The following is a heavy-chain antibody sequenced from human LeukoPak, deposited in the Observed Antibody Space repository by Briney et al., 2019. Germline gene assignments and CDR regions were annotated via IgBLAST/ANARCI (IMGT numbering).Heavy chain of an antibody. V-gene: IGHV4-61*02. CDR1: GGSISSGSYY. CDR2: IYTSGST. CDR3: ARAVFGVVRSMDV. D-gene: IGHD3-3*01. J-gene: IGHJ6*03. Sequence: PSETLSLTCTVSGGSISSGSYYWSWIRQPAGKGLEWIGRIYTSGSTNYNPSLKSRVTISVDTSKNQFSLKLSSVTAADTAVYYCARAVFGVVRSMDVWGKGTTVTVSS.